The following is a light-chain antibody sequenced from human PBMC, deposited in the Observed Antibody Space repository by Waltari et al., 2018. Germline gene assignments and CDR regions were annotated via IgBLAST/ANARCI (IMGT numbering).Light chain of an antibody. Sequence: EIVLTQSPGTLSLSPGERANLSCRASQSVSSSYLAWYQQKPGQAPRLLIYGASSRATGIPDRFGGSGSGTDFTLTISRLEPEDFAVYYCQQYGSSPRAFGQGTKVEIK. CDR3: QQYGSSPRA. J-gene: IGKJ1*01. CDR1: QSVSSSY. CDR2: GAS. V-gene: IGKV3-20*01.